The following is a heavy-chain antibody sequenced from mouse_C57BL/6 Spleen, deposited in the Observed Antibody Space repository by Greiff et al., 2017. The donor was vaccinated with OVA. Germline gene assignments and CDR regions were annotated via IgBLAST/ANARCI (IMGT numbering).Heavy chain of an antibody. J-gene: IGHJ3*01. D-gene: IGHD2-4*01. V-gene: IGHV5-17*01. CDR2: ISSGSSTI. CDR1: GFTFSDYG. CDR3: ARGHDYDWFAY. Sequence: EVQRVESGGGLVKPGGSLKLSCAASGFTFSDYGMHWVRQAPEKGLEWVAYISSGSSTIYYADTVKGRFTISRDNAKNTLFLQMTSLRSEDTAMYYCARGHDYDWFAYWGQGTLVTVSA.